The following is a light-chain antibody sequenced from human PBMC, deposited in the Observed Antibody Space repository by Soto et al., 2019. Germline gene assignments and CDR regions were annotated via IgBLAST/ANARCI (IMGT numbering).Light chain of an antibody. J-gene: IGLJ2*01. Sequence: QSALTQPASVSGSPGQSITISCTGTSSDVGSYNLVSWYQQHPGKAPKLMIYEVSKRPSGVSNRFSGSKSGNTASLTISGLKAEDEADYCCCLYAGSLEVFGGGTTLTVL. CDR1: SSDVGSYNL. V-gene: IGLV2-23*02. CDR2: EVS. CDR3: CLYAGSLEV.